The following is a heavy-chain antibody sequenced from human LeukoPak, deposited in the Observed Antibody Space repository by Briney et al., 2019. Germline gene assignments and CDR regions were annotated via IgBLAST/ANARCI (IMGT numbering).Heavy chain of an antibody. CDR1: GFTFSNFW. D-gene: IGHD3-10*01. CDR2: IYGDGSFT. V-gene: IGHV3-74*01. CDR3: ARDSNSYGSGATIDY. J-gene: IGHJ4*02. Sequence: GGSLRLSCAASGFTFSNFWMHWVRQAPGKGLVWVALIYGDGSFTRYADSVKGRFTISRDNSKNTLYLQMSSLRAEDTAVYYCARDSNSYGSGATIDYWGQGTLVTVSS.